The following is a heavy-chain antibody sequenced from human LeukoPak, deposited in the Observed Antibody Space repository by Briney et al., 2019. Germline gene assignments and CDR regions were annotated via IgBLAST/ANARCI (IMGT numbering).Heavy chain of an antibody. V-gene: IGHV1-69*05. CDR1: GGTFSSYA. CDR2: IIPIFGTA. J-gene: IGHJ5*02. Sequence: SVKVSCKASGGTFSSYAISWVRQAPGQGLEWMGGIIPIFGTANYAQKFQGRVTITTAESTRTAYMELSSLRSEDTAVYYCARDTLPRDYYDSSGYYHNWFDPWGQGTLVTVSS. CDR3: ARDTLPRDYYDSSGYYHNWFDP. D-gene: IGHD3-22*01.